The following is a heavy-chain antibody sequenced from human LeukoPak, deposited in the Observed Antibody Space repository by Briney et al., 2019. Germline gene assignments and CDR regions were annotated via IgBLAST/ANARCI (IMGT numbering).Heavy chain of an antibody. J-gene: IGHJ4*02. Sequence: SETLSLTCNVSGGSISSYYWSWIRQPPGKGLEWIGYIYYSGSTNYNPSLKSRVTISINTSKNQFSLNLTSVTAADTAVYYCARGMYYYDGCGDYWGQGTLVTVSS. D-gene: IGHD3-16*01. CDR1: GGSISSYY. CDR2: IYYSGST. CDR3: ARGMYYYDGCGDY. V-gene: IGHV4-59*08.